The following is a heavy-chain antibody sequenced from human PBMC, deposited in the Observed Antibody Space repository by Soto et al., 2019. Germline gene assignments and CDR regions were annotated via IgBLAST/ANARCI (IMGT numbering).Heavy chain of an antibody. CDR3: ARDRILSGYRVADYYGMDV. CDR1: GYTFTGYY. J-gene: IGHJ6*01. D-gene: IGHD2-15*01. CDR2: INPNSGGT. Sequence: EASVKVSCKASGYTFTGYYMHWVRQAPGQGLEWMGWINPNSGGTNYAQKFQGWVTMTRDTSISTAYMELSRLRSDDTAVYYCARDRILSGYRVADYYGMDVAGQGRTGTV. V-gene: IGHV1-2*04.